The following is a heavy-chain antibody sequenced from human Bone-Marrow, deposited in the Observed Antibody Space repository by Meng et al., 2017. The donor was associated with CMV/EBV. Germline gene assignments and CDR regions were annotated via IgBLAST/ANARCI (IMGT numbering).Heavy chain of an antibody. CDR2: IKQDGSEK. Sequence: ETLSLTCAASGFTFSSYWMSWVRQAPGKGLEWVANIKQDGSEKYYVDSVKGRFTISRDNAKNSLYLQMNSLRAEDTAVYYCARDGEWELRLDAFDIWGQGTMVTVSS. J-gene: IGHJ3*02. CDR3: ARDGEWELRLDAFDI. D-gene: IGHD1-26*01. V-gene: IGHV3-7*01. CDR1: GFTFSSYW.